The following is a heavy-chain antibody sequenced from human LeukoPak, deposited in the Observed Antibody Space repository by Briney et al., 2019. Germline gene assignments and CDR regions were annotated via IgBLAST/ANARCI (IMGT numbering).Heavy chain of an antibody. J-gene: IGHJ4*02. D-gene: IGHD6-13*01. CDR3: ARGHSGSWDSHLRD. V-gene: IGHV3-21*04. CDR2: ISSSSSYI. CDR1: GFTFSSYS. Sequence: GGSLRLSCAASGFTFSSYSMNWVRQAPGKGLEWVSSISSSSSYIYYADSVKGRFTISRDNAKNSLYLQMNSLRSDDTAVYYCARGHSGSWDSHLRDWGQGTLVTVSS.